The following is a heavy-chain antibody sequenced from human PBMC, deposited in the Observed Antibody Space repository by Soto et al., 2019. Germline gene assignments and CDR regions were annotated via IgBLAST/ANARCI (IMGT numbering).Heavy chain of an antibody. CDR3: ARGPPSLRYFDWLLNLAYDY. V-gene: IGHV4-34*01. CDR2: INHSGST. CDR1: GGSFSGYY. Sequence: PSETLSLTCAVYGGSFSGYYWSWIRQPPGKGLEWIGEINHSGSTNYNPSLKIRVTISVDTSKNQFSLKLSSVTAADTAVYYCARGPPSLRYFDWLLNLAYDYWGQGTLVTVS. J-gene: IGHJ4*02. D-gene: IGHD3-9*01.